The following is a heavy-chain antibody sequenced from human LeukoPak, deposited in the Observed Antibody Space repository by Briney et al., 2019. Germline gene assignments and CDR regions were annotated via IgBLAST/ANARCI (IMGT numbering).Heavy chain of an antibody. CDR3: ARRYYDSSGYCSVDAFDI. V-gene: IGHV4-59*08. Sequence: SETLSLTRTVSGGSISSYYWSWIRQPPGKGLEWIGFIYYSGSTNYKPSLTSRVTISVDTYKNQFYMKLNSVTAADTAVYYCARRYYDSSGYCSVDAFDIWGQGTMVTVSS. D-gene: IGHD3-22*01. J-gene: IGHJ3*02. CDR1: GGSISSYY. CDR2: IYYSGST.